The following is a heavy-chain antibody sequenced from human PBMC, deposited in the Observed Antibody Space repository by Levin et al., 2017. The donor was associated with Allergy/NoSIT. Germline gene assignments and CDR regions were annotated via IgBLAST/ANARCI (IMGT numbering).Heavy chain of an antibody. V-gene: IGHV3-7*01. Sequence: PGGSLRLSCAASGFTFSSYWMSWVRQAPGKGLEWVANIKQDGSEKYYVDSVKGRFTISRDNAKNSLYLQMTSLRAEDTAVYYCARDYGIRRGPGVYWGQGTLVTVSS. D-gene: IGHD5-18*01. J-gene: IGHJ4*02. CDR2: IKQDGSEK. CDR3: ARDYGIRRGPGVY. CDR1: GFTFSSYW.